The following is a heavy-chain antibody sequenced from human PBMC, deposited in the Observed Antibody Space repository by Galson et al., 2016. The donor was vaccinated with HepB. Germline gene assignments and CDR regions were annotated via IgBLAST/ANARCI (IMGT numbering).Heavy chain of an antibody. CDR3: ARVVYGSGSYYRFYDY. J-gene: IGHJ4*02. CDR1: GFPFTTSA. V-gene: IGHV3-23*01. D-gene: IGHD3-10*01. Sequence: SLRLSCAASGFPFTTSALNWVRQAPGKGLQWVSFISGSGTTTFYTDSVKGRFTISRDNARNSLYLQMNILRDEDTAVYYCARVVYGSGSYYRFYDYWGQGTLVTVSS. CDR2: ISGSGTTT.